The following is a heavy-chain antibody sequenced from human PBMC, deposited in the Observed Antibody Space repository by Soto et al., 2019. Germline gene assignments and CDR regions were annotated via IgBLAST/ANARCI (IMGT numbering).Heavy chain of an antibody. V-gene: IGHV1-8*01. Sequence: QVQLVQSGAEVKKPGASVKVSCKASGYTFTSYDINWVRQATGQGLEWMGWMNPNSGNTGYAQKFQGRVTMTRNTSISTAYRELSSLRSEDTAVYYCARSLLDIVVVPAAIIIDAFDIWGQGTMVTVSS. CDR1: GYTFTSYD. J-gene: IGHJ3*02. CDR2: MNPNSGNT. D-gene: IGHD2-2*01. CDR3: ARSLLDIVVVPAAIIIDAFDI.